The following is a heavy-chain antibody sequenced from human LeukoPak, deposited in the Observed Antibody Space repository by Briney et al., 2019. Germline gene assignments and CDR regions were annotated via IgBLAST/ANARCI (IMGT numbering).Heavy chain of an antibody. J-gene: IGHJ4*02. Sequence: PSETLSLTCGVSGGFIINGKWWSWVRQPPGKGLEWIGEISHSGSPNYNPSLKGRLTISVDTAKNQFSLKLSSVTAADTAVYYCARDSVAGYSLSWWGQGTLVTVSS. CDR3: ARDSVAGYSLSW. D-gene: IGHD3-9*01. CDR1: GGFIINGKW. V-gene: IGHV4/OR15-8*01. CDR2: ISHSGSP.